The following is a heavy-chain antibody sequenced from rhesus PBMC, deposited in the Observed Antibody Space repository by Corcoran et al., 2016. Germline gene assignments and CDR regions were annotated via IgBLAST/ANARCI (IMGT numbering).Heavy chain of an antibody. D-gene: IGHD4-35*01. V-gene: IGHV3S25*01. J-gene: IGHJ1*01. CDR2: IKSGGAST. CDR1: GFTFSSYG. CDR3: ATPYGNSAESFDF. Sequence: EVQLVESGGGLVQPGGSLRLSCVASGFTFSSYGLYWVRQAPGKGLEWISAIKSGGASTYYADSVKGRFTISRDNSKNTLSLQMNSLRAEDSAVYYCATPYGNSAESFDFWGQGALVTVSS.